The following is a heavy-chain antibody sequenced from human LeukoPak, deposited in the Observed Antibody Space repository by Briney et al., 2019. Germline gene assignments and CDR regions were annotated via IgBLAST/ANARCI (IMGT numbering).Heavy chain of an antibody. Sequence: PSQTLSLTCTVSGGSISSGGYYWSWIRQHPGKGLEWIGYIYYSGSTYYNPSLKSRVTISVDTSKNQFSLKLSSVTAADTAVYYCARAGPSDYYDSSGYYPDAIDIWGQGTMVTVSS. CDR3: ARAGPSDYYDSSGYYPDAIDI. D-gene: IGHD3-22*01. CDR1: GGSISSGGYY. CDR2: IYYSGST. V-gene: IGHV4-31*03. J-gene: IGHJ3*02.